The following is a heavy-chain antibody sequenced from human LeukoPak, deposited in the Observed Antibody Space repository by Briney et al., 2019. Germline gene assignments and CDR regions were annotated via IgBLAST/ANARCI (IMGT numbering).Heavy chain of an antibody. CDR2: INHSGST. D-gene: IGHD6-13*01. CDR1: GGSFSGYY. CDR3: ARRGSSWPYYYMDV. J-gene: IGHJ6*03. Sequence: SETLSLTCAVYGGSFSGYYWSWIRQPPGKGLEWIGEINHSGSTNYNPSLKSRVTISVDTSKNQFSLKLNSVTAADTAVYYCARRGSSWPYYYMDVWGKGTTVTISS. V-gene: IGHV4-34*01.